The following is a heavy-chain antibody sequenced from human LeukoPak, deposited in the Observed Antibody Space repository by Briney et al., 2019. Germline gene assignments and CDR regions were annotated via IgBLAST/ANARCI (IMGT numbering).Heavy chain of an antibody. CDR3: AGPPRLRITIFGVVMPY. CDR2: INHSGST. J-gene: IGHJ4*02. V-gene: IGHV4-34*01. CDR1: GGSFSGYY. D-gene: IGHD3-3*01. Sequence: SETLSLTCAVYGGSFSGYYWSWIRQPPGKGLEWIGEINHSGSTNYNPSLKSRVTISVDTSKNQFSLKLSSVTAADTAVYYCAGPPRLRITIFGVVMPYWGQGTLVTVSS.